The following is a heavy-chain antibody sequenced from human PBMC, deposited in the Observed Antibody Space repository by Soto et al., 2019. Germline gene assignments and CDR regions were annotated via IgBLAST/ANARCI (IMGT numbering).Heavy chain of an antibody. Sequence: QVQLQQSGPGLVEPSGTLSLACVVSGGSVSSNNWWYWVRQSPGKGLEWIREIYHTGSTNYNPSLKSRVTLSVDTCQIEVSLKMSYVTAADTAVYYCMRDRGAGSYTGFDYWGQGTLVTVSS. CDR3: MRDRGAGSYTGFDY. CDR2: IYHTGST. V-gene: IGHV4-4*02. D-gene: IGHD3-16*02. CDR1: GGSVSSNNW. J-gene: IGHJ4*02.